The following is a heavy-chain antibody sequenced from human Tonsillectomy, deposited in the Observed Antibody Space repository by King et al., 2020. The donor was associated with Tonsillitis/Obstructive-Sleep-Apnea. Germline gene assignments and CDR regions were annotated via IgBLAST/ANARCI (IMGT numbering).Heavy chain of an antibody. Sequence: VQLQEAGPGLVKPSETLSLTCTVSGCYISSYYWSWIRQPPGKGLEWVGDFYSSGGTNYNPSLKSHVTIQVDTSKNQFSLKLSSVTAADTAVYYCARSLYDFWSGYYTVYFDYWGQGTLVTISS. CDR1: GCYISSYY. J-gene: IGHJ4*02. CDR2: FYSSGGT. CDR3: ARSLYDFWSGYYTVYFDY. D-gene: IGHD3-3*01. V-gene: IGHV4-59*01.